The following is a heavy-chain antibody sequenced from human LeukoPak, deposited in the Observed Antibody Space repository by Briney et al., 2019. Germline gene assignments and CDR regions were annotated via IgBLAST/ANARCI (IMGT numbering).Heavy chain of an antibody. J-gene: IGHJ4*02. V-gene: IGHV4-34*01. D-gene: IGHD5-24*01. Sequence: SETLSLTCAVYGGSFSGYYWSWIRQPPGKGLEWIGEINHSGSTNYNPSLKSRVTISVDTSKNQFSLKLSSVTAADTAVYYCARAPIRSAPFDYWGQGTLVTVSS. CDR3: ARAPIRSAPFDY. CDR1: GGSFSGYY. CDR2: INHSGST.